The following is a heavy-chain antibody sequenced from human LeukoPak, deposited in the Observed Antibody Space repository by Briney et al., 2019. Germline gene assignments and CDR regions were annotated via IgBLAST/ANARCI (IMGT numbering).Heavy chain of an antibody. CDR3: VRESGGSLFDY. Sequence: GVSLRLSCAASGFPFHGFTMHWLRQTLDKALEWVAIISSDGNNEYYADSVRGRCTISRDNFNNTVYLDMNNVGPDDTSVYYCVRESGGSLFDYWGRGTLVSVSS. V-gene: IGHV3-30-3*01. CDR2: ISSDGNNE. J-gene: IGHJ4*02. D-gene: IGHD2-15*01. CDR1: GFPFHGFT.